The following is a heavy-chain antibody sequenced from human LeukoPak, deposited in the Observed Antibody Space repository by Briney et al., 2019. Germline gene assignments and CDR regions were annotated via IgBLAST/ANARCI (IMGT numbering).Heavy chain of an antibody. V-gene: IGHV1-2*02. CDR3: ARDKGAARPDLWFDP. Sequence: ASVKVSCKASGYTFTGYYMDWGRQAPGQGLEVMGWINPNSGGTNYEQKFQGRGTMTRDTSISTAYMELSRLRSDDTAVYYCARDKGAARPDLWFDPWGQGTLVTVSS. D-gene: IGHD6-6*01. CDR2: INPNSGGT. CDR1: GYTFTGYY. J-gene: IGHJ5*02.